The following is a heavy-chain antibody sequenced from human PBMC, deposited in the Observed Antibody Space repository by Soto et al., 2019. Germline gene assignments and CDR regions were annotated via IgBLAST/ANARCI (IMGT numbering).Heavy chain of an antibody. Sequence: GGSLRLSCAASGFTFSSYAMHWVRQAPGKGLEWVAVISYDGSNKYYADSVTGRFTISRDNSKNTLYLQMNSLRAEDTAVYYCAGSPRAHYYDSSGYYPLWYGGQGTLVTVSS. V-gene: IGHV3-30-3*01. J-gene: IGHJ4*02. D-gene: IGHD3-22*01. CDR1: GFTFSSYA. CDR3: AGSPRAHYYDSSGYYPLWY. CDR2: ISYDGSNK.